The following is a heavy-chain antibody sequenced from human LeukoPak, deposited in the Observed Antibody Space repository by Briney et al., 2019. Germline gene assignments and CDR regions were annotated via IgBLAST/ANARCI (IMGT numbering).Heavy chain of an antibody. J-gene: IGHJ4*02. Sequence: SETLSLTYVVSGYSISSNYYWGRIRQAPGKGLEWIGSIYYDGSTYYSPPLKSRVTVLRDTSKNQFSLKLSSVTAADTAVYYCARSSVVLREGFDYWGQGTLVTVSS. CDR3: ARSSVVLREGFDY. CDR1: GYSISSNYY. CDR2: IYYDGST. D-gene: IGHD3-10*01. V-gene: IGHV4-38-2*01.